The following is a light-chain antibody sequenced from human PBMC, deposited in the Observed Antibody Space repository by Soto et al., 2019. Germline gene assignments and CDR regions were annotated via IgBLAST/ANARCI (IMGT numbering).Light chain of an antibody. J-gene: IGKJ4*02. Sequence: EIVMTQSPATLSVSPGERATLSCRASQSVSSNLAWYQQKPGQAPRLLIYGASTSATGIPARVSGSGSGAEFTLISSRLQSEDFGVYYCEQYHNWPRTFGGGNKVDLK. CDR3: EQYHNWPRT. V-gene: IGKV3-15*01. CDR1: QSVSSN. CDR2: GAS.